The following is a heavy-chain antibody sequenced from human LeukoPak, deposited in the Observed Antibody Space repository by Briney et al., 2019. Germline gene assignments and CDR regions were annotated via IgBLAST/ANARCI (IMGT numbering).Heavy chain of an antibody. V-gene: IGHV4-38-2*02. J-gene: IGHJ4*02. D-gene: IGHD4-17*01. CDR1: GYSISSGYY. CDR2: IYTSGST. CDR3: AREKGSTVPDY. Sequence: SETLSLTCAVSGYSISSGYYWGWIRQPPGKGLEWIGRIYTSGSTNYNPSLKSRVTMSVDTSKNQFSLKLSSVTAADTAVYYCAREKGSTVPDYWGQGTLVTVSS.